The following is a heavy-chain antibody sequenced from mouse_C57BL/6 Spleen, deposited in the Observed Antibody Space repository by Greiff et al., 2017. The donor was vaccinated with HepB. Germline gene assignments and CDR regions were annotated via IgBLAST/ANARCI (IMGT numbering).Heavy chain of an antibody. CDR1: GYSFTDYN. Sequence: EVQLQQSGPELVKPGASVKISCKASGYSFTDYNMNWVKQSNGKSLEWIGVINPNYGTTSYNQKFKGKATLTVDHSSSTAYMQLNSLTSEDSAVYYWARPYYSNPAWFAYWGQGTLVTVSA. D-gene: IGHD2-5*01. J-gene: IGHJ3*01. CDR2: INPNYGTT. V-gene: IGHV1-39*01. CDR3: ARPYYSNPAWFAY.